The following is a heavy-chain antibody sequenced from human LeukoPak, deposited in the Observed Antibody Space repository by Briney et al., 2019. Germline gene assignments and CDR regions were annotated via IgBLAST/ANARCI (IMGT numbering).Heavy chain of an antibody. CDR2: ISTNGGNT. Sequence: PGGSLRLSCAASGFTFNGYAMSWVRQAPGKGLEWVSVISTNGGNTYYADSVKGRFTISRDNSKNTLFLQMNTLRVEDTALYYCVKGSAASRPYYFDYWGQGTLVTVSS. D-gene: IGHD6-13*01. CDR3: VKGSAASRPYYFDY. CDR1: GFTFNGYA. J-gene: IGHJ4*02. V-gene: IGHV3-23*01.